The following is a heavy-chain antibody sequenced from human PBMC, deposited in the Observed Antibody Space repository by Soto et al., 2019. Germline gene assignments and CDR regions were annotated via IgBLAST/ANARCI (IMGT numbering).Heavy chain of an antibody. J-gene: IGHJ5*02. V-gene: IGHV3-9*01. Sequence: GGSLRLSCAASGFTFDDYAMHWVRQAPGKGLEWVSGISWNSGNIDYADSVKGRFTISRDNAKNSLYLQMNSLRDEDTALYYCARESRFLEWLSLNWFDPWGQGTLVTVSS. D-gene: IGHD3-3*01. CDR2: ISWNSGNI. CDR3: ARESRFLEWLSLNWFDP. CDR1: GFTFDDYA.